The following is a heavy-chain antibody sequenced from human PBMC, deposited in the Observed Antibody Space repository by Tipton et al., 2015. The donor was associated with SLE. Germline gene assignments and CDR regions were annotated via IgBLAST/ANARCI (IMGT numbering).Heavy chain of an antibody. CDR3: ARHQITGNVIGYFQH. J-gene: IGHJ1*01. D-gene: IGHD1-20*01. CDR2: IYYSGST. V-gene: IGHV4-59*01. Sequence: LSLTCTVSGGSISSYYWSWIRQPPGKGLEWIGYIYYSGSTNYNPSLKSRVTISVDTSKNQFSLKLSSVTAADTAVYYCARHQITGNVIGYFQHWGQGTLVTVSS. CDR1: GGSISSYY.